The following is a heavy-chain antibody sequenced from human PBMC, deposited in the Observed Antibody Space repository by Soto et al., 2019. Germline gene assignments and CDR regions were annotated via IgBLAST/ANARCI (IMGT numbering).Heavy chain of an antibody. CDR2: IYHSGST. D-gene: IGHD2-21*01. CDR3: AGVRGPFCGGECYPPTPNWFDP. J-gene: IGHJ5*02. V-gene: IGHV4-30-2*01. CDR1: GGSISSGGYS. Sequence: QLQLQESGSGLVKPSQTLSLTCTVSGGSISSGGYSWSWIRQPPGKGLEWIGSIYHSGSTYYNPSLTSRVTLSVDRSKNQFSLNLSSVTAADSAVYYCAGVRGPFCGGECYPPTPNWFDPWGQGTLVTVSS.